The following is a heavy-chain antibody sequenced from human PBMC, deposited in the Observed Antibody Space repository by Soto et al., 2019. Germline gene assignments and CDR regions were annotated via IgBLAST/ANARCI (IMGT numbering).Heavy chain of an antibody. CDR3: ARHYNVFLFFGESLSGMDV. Sequence: SETLSLTCTVSGVPIRSYFWSWIRQPPGKGLDWIGSTYYTADTKYSPSLESRATISADPSKRQFSLRLSPVTAADTAVYYCARHYNVFLFFGESLSGMDVWGQGTKVT. V-gene: IGHV4-59*01. CDR2: TYYTADT. J-gene: IGHJ6*02. D-gene: IGHD3-10*02. CDR1: GVPIRSYF.